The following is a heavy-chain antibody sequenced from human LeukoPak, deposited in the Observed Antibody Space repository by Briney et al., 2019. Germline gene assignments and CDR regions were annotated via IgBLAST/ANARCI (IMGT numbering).Heavy chain of an antibody. D-gene: IGHD3-22*01. J-gene: IGHJ4*02. CDR3: ARGPDYYDSSGPLDY. V-gene: IGHV1-2*02. Sequence: ASVKVSCKASGYTFTGYYMHWVRQAPGQGLEWMGWINPNSGGTNYAQKFQGRVTMTRDTSISTAYMELSRLRSDDTAVYYCARGPDYYDSSGPLDYWGQGTLVTVSS. CDR2: INPNSGGT. CDR1: GYTFTGYY.